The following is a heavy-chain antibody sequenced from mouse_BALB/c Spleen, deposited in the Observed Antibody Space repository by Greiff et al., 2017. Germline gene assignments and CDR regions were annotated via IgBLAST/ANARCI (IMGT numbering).Heavy chain of an antibody. V-gene: IGHV1-4*01. CDR1: GYTFTSYW. CDR3: AYDAVDY. CDR2: INPSTGYT. J-gene: IGHJ2*01. Sequence: VQLQESGTVLARPGASVKMSCKASGYTFTSYWMHWVKQRPGQGLEWIGYINPSTGYTEYNQKFKDKATLTADKSSSTAYMQLSSLTSEDSAVYYCAYDAVDYWGQGTTLTVSS. D-gene: IGHD2-12*01.